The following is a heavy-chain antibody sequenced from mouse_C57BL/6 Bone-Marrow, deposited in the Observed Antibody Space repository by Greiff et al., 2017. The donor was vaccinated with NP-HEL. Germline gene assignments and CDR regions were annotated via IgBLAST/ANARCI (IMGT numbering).Heavy chain of an antibody. D-gene: IGHD1-1*01. J-gene: IGHJ4*01. V-gene: IGHV5-12*01. CDR3: ARRPFITTGAMDY. CDR2: ISTGGGST. CDR1: GFTFSDYY. Sequence: EVKLMESGGGLVQPGGSLKLSCAASGFTFSDYYMYWVRQTPEKRLEWVAYISTGGGSTYYPDTVKGRFTISRDNAKNTLYLQMSRLKSEDTAMYYCARRPFITTGAMDYWGQGTSVTVSS.